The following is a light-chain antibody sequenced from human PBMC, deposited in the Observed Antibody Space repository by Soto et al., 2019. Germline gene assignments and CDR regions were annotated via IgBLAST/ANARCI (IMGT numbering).Light chain of an antibody. CDR2: AAS. Sequence: DIQMTQSPSSLSASVGDRVTITCRASQSISSYLNWYQQKPGKAPKLLIYAASSLQSWVPSRFSGSGSGTDFTLSISSLQPEDFATYYCQQSYSTLLFTFGPGTKLDSK. J-gene: IGKJ3*01. CDR1: QSISSY. CDR3: QQSYSTLLFT. V-gene: IGKV1-39*01.